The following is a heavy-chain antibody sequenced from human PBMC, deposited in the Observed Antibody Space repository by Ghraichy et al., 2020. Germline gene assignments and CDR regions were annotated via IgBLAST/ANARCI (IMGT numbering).Heavy chain of an antibody. CDR3: ARGGNYDILTGYYYYFDY. J-gene: IGHJ4*02. CDR1: GYTFTSYG. V-gene: IGHV1-18*04. D-gene: IGHD3-9*01. Sequence: ASVKVSCKASGYTFTSYGISWVRQAPGQGLEWMGWISAYNGNTNYAQKLQGRVTMTTDTSTSTAYMELRSLRSDDTAVYYCARGGNYDILTGYYYYFDYWGQGTLVTVSS. CDR2: ISAYNGNT.